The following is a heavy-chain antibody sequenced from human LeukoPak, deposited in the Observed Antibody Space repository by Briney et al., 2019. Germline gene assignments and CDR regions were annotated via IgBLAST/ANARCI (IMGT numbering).Heavy chain of an antibody. CDR2: IKQDGSEK. D-gene: IGHD4-11*01. J-gene: IGHJ5*02. CDR1: GFTFSSYW. V-gene: IGHV3-7*01. CDR3: ARDTVFRQNWFDP. Sequence: GGSLRLSCAASGFTFSSYWMSWVRQAPGKGLEWVANIKQDGSEKYYVDSVKGRFTISRDNAKNSLYLQMNSLRAEDTAVYYCARDTVFRQNWFDPWGQGTLVTVPS.